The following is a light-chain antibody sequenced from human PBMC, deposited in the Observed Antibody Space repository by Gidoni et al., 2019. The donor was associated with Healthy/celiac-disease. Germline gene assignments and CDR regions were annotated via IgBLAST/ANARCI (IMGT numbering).Light chain of an antibody. V-gene: IGLV3-21*02. J-gene: IGLJ2*01. CDR1: NIGSKS. CDR3: QVCDSSSDHVV. CDR2: DDS. Sequence: SDVLTQPPSVSVAPGQTARITCGGNNIGSKSVHWYQQKPGPAPVLVVYDDSDRPSGIPERCSGSNSGNTATLTISRVEAGDEADYYCQVCDSSSDHVVFGGGTKLTVL.